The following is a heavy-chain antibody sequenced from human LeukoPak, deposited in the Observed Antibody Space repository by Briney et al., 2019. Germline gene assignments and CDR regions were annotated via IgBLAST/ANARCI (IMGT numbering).Heavy chain of an antibody. CDR2: IWYDGSNK. Sequence: GGSLRLSCAASGFTFSNYGIHWVRQAPGKGLEWVALIWYDGSNKFYADSVKGRFTISRDNSKNTLYLQMNRLRAEDTAVYYGARGYGDYGKYYFDSWGQGTLVTVSS. J-gene: IGHJ4*02. CDR3: ARGYGDYGKYYFDS. V-gene: IGHV3-33*01. CDR1: GFTFSNYG. D-gene: IGHD4-17*01.